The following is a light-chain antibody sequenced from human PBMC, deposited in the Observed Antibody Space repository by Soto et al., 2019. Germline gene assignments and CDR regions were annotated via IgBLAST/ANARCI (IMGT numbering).Light chain of an antibody. CDR2: NDS. J-gene: IGLJ3*02. CDR1: NIGNKN. Sequence: SSELTQPPSVSVAPGQTAMITCGGNNIGNKNVHWYQQRPRQAPVLVVYNDSDRPSGIPDRLSASNSENTATLTISRVEAGDEADFYCQVCDTSSDDRSDPPSDRWVFGGGTKVTVL. CDR3: QVCDTSSDDRSDPPSDRWV. V-gene: IGLV3-21*02.